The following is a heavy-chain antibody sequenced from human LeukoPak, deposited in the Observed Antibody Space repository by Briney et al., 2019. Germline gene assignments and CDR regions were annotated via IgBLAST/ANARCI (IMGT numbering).Heavy chain of an antibody. Sequence: SETLSLTCTVSGGSVSSGSYYWSWIRQPPGKGLEWIGYIYYSGSTNYNPSLKSRVTISVDTSKNQFSLKLSSVTAADTAMYYCARGPGAHYDFWSGYRATDFDYWGQGTLVTVSS. V-gene: IGHV4-61*01. J-gene: IGHJ4*02. CDR3: ARGPGAHYDFWSGYRATDFDY. CDR2: IYYSGST. CDR1: GGSVSSGSYY. D-gene: IGHD3-3*01.